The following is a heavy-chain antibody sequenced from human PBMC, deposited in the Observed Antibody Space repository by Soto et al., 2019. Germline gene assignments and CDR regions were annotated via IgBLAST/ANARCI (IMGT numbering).Heavy chain of an antibody. CDR2: ISYSGSA. CDR3: ARGDGSWAFVDY. V-gene: IGHV4-31*03. Sequence: QVQLQESGPGLVKPSQTLSLTCTVSGGSMSSGGYYWSWVRQHPGGGLEWIGSISYSGSAYYSRSLKSRLSMSVDTSKNQFSLKLSSVTAADRAVYYCARGDGSWAFVDYWGQGTLVAVSS. CDR1: GGSMSSGGYY. J-gene: IGHJ4*02. D-gene: IGHD6-13*01.